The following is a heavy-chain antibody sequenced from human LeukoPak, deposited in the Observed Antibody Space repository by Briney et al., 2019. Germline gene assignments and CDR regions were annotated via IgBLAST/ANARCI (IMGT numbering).Heavy chain of an antibody. V-gene: IGHV4-4*08. CDR3: ARAGWFSTTWHFDY. CDR2: ISASGGT. D-gene: IGHD6-19*01. Sequence: SETLSLTCTVSGGSISTYYWSWIRQPPGKGLEWIADISASGGTNYNPSLESRVTVSMDSSKNQFSLKLSSVTAADTAVFYCARAGWFSTTWHFDYWGQGILVTVSS. J-gene: IGHJ4*02. CDR1: GGSISTYY.